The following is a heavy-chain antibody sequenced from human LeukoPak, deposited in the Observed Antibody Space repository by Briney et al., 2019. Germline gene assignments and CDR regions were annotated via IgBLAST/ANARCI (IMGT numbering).Heavy chain of an antibody. CDR3: ARKRSSGYYDSSGYAIDAFDM. J-gene: IGHJ3*02. CDR1: GYRLSNYW. D-gene: IGHD3-22*01. Sequence: GESLKISCKACGYRLSNYWIGWVRQVSGKGLEWIGTIYASDSDTRYSPSFQGQVTISADKSINTAYLQWSSLKASDTAMYYCARKRSSGYYDSSGYAIDAFDMWGQGTMVTVSS. V-gene: IGHV5-51*01. CDR2: IYASDSDT.